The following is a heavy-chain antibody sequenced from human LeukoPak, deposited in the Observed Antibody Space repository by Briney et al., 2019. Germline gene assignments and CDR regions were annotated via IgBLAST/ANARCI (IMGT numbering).Heavy chain of an antibody. CDR1: GFTFSSYG. CDR3: AKSGYDHVDFDY. Sequence: PGGSLRLSCAASGFTFSSYGMHWVRQAPGKGLEWVAVISYDGSNKYYADSVKGRFTISRDNSKNTLYLQMNSLRAEDTAVYYCAKSGYDHVDFDYWGQGTLVTVSS. V-gene: IGHV3-30*18. J-gene: IGHJ4*02. CDR2: ISYDGSNK. D-gene: IGHD5-12*01.